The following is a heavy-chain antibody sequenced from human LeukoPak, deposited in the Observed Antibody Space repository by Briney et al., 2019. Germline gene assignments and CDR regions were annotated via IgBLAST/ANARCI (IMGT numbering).Heavy chain of an antibody. Sequence: SETLPLTCTVSGGSISSSSYYWGWIRQPPGKGLEWIGSIYYRGSTYYNPSLKSRVTISVDTSKNQFSLKLSSVTAADTAVYYCARVIPAAGYMDVWGKGTTVTVSS. J-gene: IGHJ6*03. CDR3: ARVIPAAGYMDV. CDR2: IYYRGST. V-gene: IGHV4-39*01. CDR1: GGSISSSSYY. D-gene: IGHD6-13*01.